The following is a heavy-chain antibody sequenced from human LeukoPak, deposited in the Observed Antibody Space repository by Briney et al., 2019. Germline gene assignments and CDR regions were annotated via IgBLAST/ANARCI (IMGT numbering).Heavy chain of an antibody. V-gene: IGHV3-30-3*01. J-gene: IGHJ3*02. D-gene: IGHD5-12*01. CDR1: GFTFSTYT. Sequence: GGSLRLSCTVSGFTFSTYTMHCVRQAPGKGLEWVALISYDGSKKYYADFVKGRFTISRDNSKNTQYLQMNSLRAEDTAVYYCARDNSGYDYAFDIWGQGTMVTVSS. CDR2: ISYDGSKK. CDR3: ARDNSGYDYAFDI.